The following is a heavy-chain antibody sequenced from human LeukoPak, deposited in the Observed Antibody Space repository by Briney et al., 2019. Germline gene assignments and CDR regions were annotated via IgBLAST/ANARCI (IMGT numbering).Heavy chain of an antibody. CDR2: IYYSGST. CDR1: GGSISSSSYY. V-gene: IGHV4-39*07. Sequence: SETLFLTCTVSGGSISSSSYYWGWIRQPPGKGLEWIGSIYYSGSTYYNPSLKSRVTISVDTSKNQFSLKLSSVTAADTAVYYCASTYYDSSGYYYYLAFDIWGQGTMVTVSS. D-gene: IGHD3-22*01. J-gene: IGHJ3*02. CDR3: ASTYYDSSGYYYYLAFDI.